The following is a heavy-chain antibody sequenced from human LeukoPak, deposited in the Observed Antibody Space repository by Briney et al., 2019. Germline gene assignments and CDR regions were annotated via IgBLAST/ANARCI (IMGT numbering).Heavy chain of an antibody. Sequence: GGSLRLSCGASGFTFSRYGMHWVRQAPGKGLEWVAYIRKDGSDKYYADSVKGRFTISRDSSKNMVYLQMNSLRAEDTAVYYCAKDSNWAFDYWGQGTLASVSS. CDR2: IRKDGSDK. CDR3: AKDSNWAFDY. V-gene: IGHV3-30*02. CDR1: GFTFSRYG. J-gene: IGHJ4*02. D-gene: IGHD7-27*01.